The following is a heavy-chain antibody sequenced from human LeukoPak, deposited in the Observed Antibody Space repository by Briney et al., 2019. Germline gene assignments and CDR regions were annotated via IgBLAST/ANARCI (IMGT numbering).Heavy chain of an antibody. Sequence: GGSLRLSCAASGFTFSSYSMNWVRQAPGKGLEWVSYISSSSSTIYYADSVKGRFTISRDNAKNSLYLQMNSLRAEDTAVYYCARAYYYYDSSGYPDYWGQGTLVTVSS. D-gene: IGHD3-22*01. J-gene: IGHJ4*02. V-gene: IGHV3-48*04. CDR3: ARAYYYYDSSGYPDY. CDR1: GFTFSSYS. CDR2: ISSSSSTI.